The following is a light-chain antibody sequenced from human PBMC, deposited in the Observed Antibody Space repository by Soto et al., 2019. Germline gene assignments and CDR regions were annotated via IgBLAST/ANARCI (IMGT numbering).Light chain of an antibody. J-gene: IGKJ1*01. Sequence: AIQLTQSPASLSASVGARVTITCRASQGIRSSLAWFQQKAGNPPKVLIYEASVLETGVSSRFSGSGSGTEFTLSISSLQPEDFATYYCQQFNRYPLTFGQGTTVEVK. V-gene: IGKV1-13*02. CDR1: QGIRSS. CDR3: QQFNRYPLT. CDR2: EAS.